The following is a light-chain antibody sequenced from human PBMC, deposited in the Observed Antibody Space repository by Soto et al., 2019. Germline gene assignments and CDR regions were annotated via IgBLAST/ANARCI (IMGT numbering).Light chain of an antibody. CDR1: SSDVGTYTL. V-gene: IGLV2-23*02. Sequence: QSVLTQPASVSGSPGQSITISCTGTSSDVGTYTLVSWYQQHPGKAPKLVIYEVNKRPAGVSKRFSGSKSGDTASLTISGLQAEDEADYYCSSYAGAITVYVFGTGTKVTVL. J-gene: IGLJ1*01. CDR3: SSYAGAITVYV. CDR2: EVN.